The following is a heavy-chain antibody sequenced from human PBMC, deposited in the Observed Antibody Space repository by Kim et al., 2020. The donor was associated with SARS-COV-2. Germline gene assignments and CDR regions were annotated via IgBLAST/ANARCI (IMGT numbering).Heavy chain of an antibody. D-gene: IGHD5-12*01. Sequence: RYSPSFQAQDTISADKSISTAYLQWSSLKASDTAMYYCARQGGYDEGVDYWGQGTLVTVSS. CDR3: ARQGGYDEGVDY. J-gene: IGHJ4*02. V-gene: IGHV5-51*01.